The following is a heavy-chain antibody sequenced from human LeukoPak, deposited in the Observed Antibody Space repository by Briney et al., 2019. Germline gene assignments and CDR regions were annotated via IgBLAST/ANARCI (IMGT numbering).Heavy chain of an antibody. D-gene: IGHD3-10*01. V-gene: IGHV3-74*01. J-gene: IGHJ4*02. Sequence: QPGGSLRLSCAASGFTFSSYWMHWVRQAPGKGLVWVSRINSDGSSTSYVDSVKGRFTISRDNAKNTLYLQMNSLRAEDTAVYYCASGGTMVRGVIFYWGQGTLVTVSS. CDR3: ASGGTMVRGVIFY. CDR1: GFTFSSYW. CDR2: INSDGSST.